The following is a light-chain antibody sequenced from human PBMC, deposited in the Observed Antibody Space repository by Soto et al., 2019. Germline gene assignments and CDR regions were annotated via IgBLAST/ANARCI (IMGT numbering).Light chain of an antibody. Sequence: QAVVTQPPSASGTPGQRVTISCSGSSSNIGSNTVNWYQQLPGTAPKLLIYSNNQRPSGVPDRFSGSKSGTSASLAISGLQSEDEADYYCAAWDDSLGYVFGTGTKLTVL. J-gene: IGLJ1*01. V-gene: IGLV1-44*01. CDR2: SNN. CDR1: SSNIGSNT. CDR3: AAWDDSLGYV.